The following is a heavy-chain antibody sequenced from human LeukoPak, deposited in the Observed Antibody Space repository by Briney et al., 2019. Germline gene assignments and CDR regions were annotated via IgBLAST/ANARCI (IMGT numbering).Heavy chain of an antibody. J-gene: IGHJ6*03. D-gene: IGHD1-7*01. CDR1: GFTFSSYG. CDR3: AKDGTDFDYYYYYMDV. Sequence: PGGSLRLSCAASGFTFSSYGMHWVRQAPGKGLEWVAFIRYDGSNKYYADSVKGRFTISRDNSKNTLYLQMNSLRAEDTAVYYCAKDGTDFDYYYYYMDVWGKGTTVTVSS. CDR2: IRYDGSNK. V-gene: IGHV3-30*02.